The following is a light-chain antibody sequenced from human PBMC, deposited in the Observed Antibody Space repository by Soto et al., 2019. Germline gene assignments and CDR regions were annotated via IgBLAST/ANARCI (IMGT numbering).Light chain of an antibody. J-gene: IGKJ5*01. CDR2: DVS. CDR1: QTISGW. Sequence: DIQMTQSPSTLSASVGDRVTITCRASQTISGWLAWYQQKPGRAPKLLIYDVSSLKSGVPSRFSGSGSGTDFTLTISSLEPEDAAVYYCQQRSNWPPITFGQGTRLEIK. CDR3: QQRSNWPPIT. V-gene: IGKV1-5*01.